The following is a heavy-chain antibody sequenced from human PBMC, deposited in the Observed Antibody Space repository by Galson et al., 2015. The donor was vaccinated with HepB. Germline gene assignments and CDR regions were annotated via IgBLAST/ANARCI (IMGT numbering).Heavy chain of an antibody. CDR3: ARGTPTLVVITYWYFDP. V-gene: IGHV1-46*01. J-gene: IGHJ2*01. CDR2: INPSGGST. Sequence: SVKVSCKASGYTFTSYHMHWVRQAPGQGLEWMGIINPSGGSTSYAQKFQGRVTMTRDTSTSTVYMELSSLRSEDTAVYYCARGTPTLVVITYWYFDPWGRGTLVTVSS. D-gene: IGHD3-22*01. CDR1: GYTFTSYH.